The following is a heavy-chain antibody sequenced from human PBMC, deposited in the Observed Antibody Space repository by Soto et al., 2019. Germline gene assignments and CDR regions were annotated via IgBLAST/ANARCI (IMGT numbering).Heavy chain of an antibody. J-gene: IGHJ5*02. Sequence: EVQLVESGGGLVQPGGSLRLSCAASGFTVSSNYMSWVRQAPGQGLEWVSVIYSGGTTYYADSVKGRFTISRDNSKNTLYLKMNSLRAADTAVYYCARNGDSSDYRGWFDPWGQGTLVTVSS. CDR3: ARNGDSSDYRGWFDP. D-gene: IGHD3-22*01. V-gene: IGHV3-66*01. CDR2: IYSGGTT. CDR1: GFTVSSNY.